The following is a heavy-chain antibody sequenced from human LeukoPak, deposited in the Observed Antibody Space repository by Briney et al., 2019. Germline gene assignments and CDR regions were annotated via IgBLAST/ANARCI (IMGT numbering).Heavy chain of an antibody. Sequence: SETLSLTCAVYGGSFSGYYWSWIRQPLGKGLEWIGEINHSGSTNYNPSLKSRVTISVDTSKNQFSLKLSSVTAADTAVYYCARASRIAARPGRWAFDIWGQGTMVTVSS. D-gene: IGHD6-6*01. CDR3: ARASRIAARPGRWAFDI. CDR1: GGSFSGYY. J-gene: IGHJ3*02. V-gene: IGHV4-34*01. CDR2: INHSGST.